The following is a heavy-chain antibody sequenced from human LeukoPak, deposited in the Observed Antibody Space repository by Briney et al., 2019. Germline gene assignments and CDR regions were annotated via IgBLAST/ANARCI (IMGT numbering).Heavy chain of an antibody. CDR1: GGSISSYY. V-gene: IGHV4-59*08. D-gene: IGHD4-17*01. CDR2: LYYSGRT. J-gene: IGHJ4*02. CDR3: ARQGDYGDFVFDS. Sequence: SETLSLTCTVSGGSISSYYWSWLRQPPGKGLECIGHLYYSGRTNYNPSLKSRVTISVDTSKNQFSLKLSSVTAADTAVYYCARQGDYGDFVFDSWGQGTLVTVSS.